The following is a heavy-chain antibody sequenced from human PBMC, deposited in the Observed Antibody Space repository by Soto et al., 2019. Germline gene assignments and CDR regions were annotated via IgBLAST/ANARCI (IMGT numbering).Heavy chain of an antibody. CDR3: ARDLTYFDILIGYERYYGTDV. J-gene: IGHJ6*02. CDR2: IYYSGST. D-gene: IGHD3-9*01. Sequence: SETLSLTCTVSGGSISSYYWSWIRQPPGKGLEWIGYIYYSGSTNYNPSLKSRVTISVDTSKNQFSLKLSSVTAADTAVYYYARDLTYFDILIGYERYYGTDVWGQGTTVTVSS. CDR1: GGSISSYY. V-gene: IGHV4-59*01.